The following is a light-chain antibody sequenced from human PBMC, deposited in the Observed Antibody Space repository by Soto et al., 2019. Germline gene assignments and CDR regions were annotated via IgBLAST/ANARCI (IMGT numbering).Light chain of an antibody. Sequence: QSVLTQPPSASGSPGQSVTISCTGTSSDVGGYNYVSWYQQHPGKAPKLMIYEVNKRPSGVPDRFSGSKSGNTASLTVSGLQAEDEAHYYRSSYAVINNVLFGGGTKVTVL. CDR3: SSYAVINNVL. CDR2: EVN. J-gene: IGLJ2*01. V-gene: IGLV2-8*01. CDR1: SSDVGGYNY.